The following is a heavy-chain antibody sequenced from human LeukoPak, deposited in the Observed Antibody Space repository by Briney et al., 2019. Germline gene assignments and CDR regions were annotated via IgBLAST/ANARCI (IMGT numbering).Heavy chain of an antibody. Sequence: PGGSLRLSCAASGLTVTSNYMSWVRQAPGEGLEWVSVIYSDGSTYYADSVKGRFSIPRDNSKNTLYLQSNSLRVEDTAVYYCARRPDYGGTPTFDYWGQGTLVTVSS. J-gene: IGHJ4*02. V-gene: IGHV3-66*01. D-gene: IGHD4-23*01. CDR3: ARRPDYGGTPTFDY. CDR2: IYSDGST. CDR1: GLTVTSNY.